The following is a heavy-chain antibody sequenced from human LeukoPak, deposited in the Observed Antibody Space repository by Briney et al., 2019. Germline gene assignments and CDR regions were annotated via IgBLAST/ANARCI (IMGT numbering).Heavy chain of an antibody. V-gene: IGHV1-69*01. J-gene: IGHJ3*02. CDR2: ILPIFGTA. D-gene: IGHD3-10*01. Sequence: ILPIFGTANYAHKFQRRVTITPDESTSTAYMQLSSLRSEDTAVYYCARDYGSGGSSDAFDIWGQGTMVTVSS. CDR3: ARDYGSGGSSDAFDI.